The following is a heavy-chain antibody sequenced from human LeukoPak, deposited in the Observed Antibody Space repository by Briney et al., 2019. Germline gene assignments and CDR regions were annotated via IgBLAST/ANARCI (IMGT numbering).Heavy chain of an antibody. Sequence: PENLSLNGTVSGVSISSYYWSWIRPPPGNGLEWRGHIYFSGSTNYKHSLESRVTISVDTSKNQFSLKLSSVNAADTAVYYCARFPTHYYGSGSIYYYCGMDVWGKGTTVTVSS. D-gene: IGHD3-10*01. J-gene: IGHJ6*04. CDR3: ARFPTHYYGSGSIYYYCGMDV. V-gene: IGHV4-59*01. CDR2: IYFSGST. CDR1: GVSISSYY.